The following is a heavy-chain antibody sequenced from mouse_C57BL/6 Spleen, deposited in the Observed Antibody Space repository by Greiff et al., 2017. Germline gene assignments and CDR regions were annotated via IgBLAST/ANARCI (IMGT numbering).Heavy chain of an antibody. CDR1: GYTFTEYT. D-gene: IGHD1-1*01. Sequence: QVQLQQSGAELVKPGASVKLSCKASGYTFTEYTIHWVKQRSGQGLEWIGWFYPGSGSIKYNEKFKDKATLTADKSSSTVYMELSRFTSEDSAVYFCASRGYYYGSSPHYYAMDYWGQGTSVTVSS. V-gene: IGHV1-62-2*01. CDR3: ASRGYYYGSSPHYYAMDY. J-gene: IGHJ4*01. CDR2: FYPGSGSI.